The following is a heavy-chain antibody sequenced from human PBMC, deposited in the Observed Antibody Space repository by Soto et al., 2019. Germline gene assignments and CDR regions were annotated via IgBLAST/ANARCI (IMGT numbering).Heavy chain of an antibody. Sequence: EVQLVESGGGLVKPGGSLRLSCVASGLSFRRAWVSWIRQSPGKGPEWVGRIKSKTDGGTTDYATPVKGRFTISRDDSKNTLYLQMSSRKTEDTALYSCITDRLLLFGAAAFDIWAQGKKVNVSS. V-gene: IGHV3-15*01. CDR2: IKSKTDGGTT. CDR3: ITDRLLLFGAAAFDI. CDR1: GLSFRRAW. J-gene: IGHJ3*02. D-gene: IGHD3-10*01.